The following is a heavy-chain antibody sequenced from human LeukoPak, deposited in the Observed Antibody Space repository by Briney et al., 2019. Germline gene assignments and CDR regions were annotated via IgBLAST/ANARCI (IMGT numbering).Heavy chain of an antibody. CDR3: SRGLDSRKLGY. D-gene: IGHD3-22*01. J-gene: IGHJ4*02. CDR1: GASFSSGDQY. CDR2: IHPSGTL. V-gene: IGHV4-31*03. Sequence: SETLSLTCTVSGASFSSGDQYWNWIRQSPGKGLEWIGSIHPSGTLYNNPSLESRATMSMDTSKNQFSLNLNSVTAADTAVYFCSRGLDSRKLGYWGQGTLVTVSS.